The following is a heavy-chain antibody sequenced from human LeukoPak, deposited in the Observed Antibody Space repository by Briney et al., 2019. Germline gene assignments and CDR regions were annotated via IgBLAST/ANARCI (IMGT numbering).Heavy chain of an antibody. D-gene: IGHD2-15*01. Sequence: KPSETLSLTCTVSGGSISSYYWSWIRQPAGKGLEWIGRIYTSGSTNYNPSLKSRVTISVDTSKNQFSLKLSSVTAADTAVYYCARRVHCSGGSCYLDYWGQGTLVTVSS. V-gene: IGHV4-4*07. CDR1: GGSISSYY. J-gene: IGHJ4*02. CDR3: ARRVHCSGGSCYLDY. CDR2: IYTSGST.